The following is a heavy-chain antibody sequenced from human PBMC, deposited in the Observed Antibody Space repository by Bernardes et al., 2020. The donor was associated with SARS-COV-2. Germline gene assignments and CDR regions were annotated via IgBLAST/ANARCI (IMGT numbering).Heavy chain of an antibody. V-gene: IGHV3-30*04. CDR3: ARGSEGNYYYYYYMDV. CDR1: GFTFSSYA. J-gene: IGHJ6*03. Sequence: GGSLRLSCAASGFTFSSYAMHWVRQAPGKGLEWVAVILYDGSNKYYADSVKGRFTISRDNSKNTLYLQMNSLRAEDTAVYYCARGSEGNYYYYYYMDVWGKGTTVTVSS. CDR2: ILYDGSNK.